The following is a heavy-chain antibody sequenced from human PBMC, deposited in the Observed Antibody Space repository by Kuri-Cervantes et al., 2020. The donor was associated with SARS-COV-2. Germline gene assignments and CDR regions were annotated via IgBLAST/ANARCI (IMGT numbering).Heavy chain of an antibody. V-gene: IGHV4-34*01. Sequence: GSLRLSCTVSGASISSSTYYWSWIRQPPGKGLEWIGEINHSGSTNYNPSLKSRVTISVDTSKNQFSLKLSPVTAADTAVYYCARGFEDCSSTSCYPGGFDPWGQGTLVTVSS. CDR1: GASISSSTYY. D-gene: IGHD2-2*01. J-gene: IGHJ5*02. CDR3: ARGFEDCSSTSCYPGGFDP. CDR2: INHSGST.